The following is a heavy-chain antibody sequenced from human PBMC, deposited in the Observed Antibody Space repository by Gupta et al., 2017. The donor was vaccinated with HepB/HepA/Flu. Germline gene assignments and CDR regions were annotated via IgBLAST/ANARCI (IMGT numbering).Heavy chain of an antibody. CDR1: GGSIRSSPYS. V-gene: IGHV4-39*01. CDR3: VSINARAVAGHFDY. D-gene: IGHD6-19*01. J-gene: IGHJ4*02. Sequence: QLQLQESGPRLAKPSETLSLPCTVPGGSIRSSPYSWGWIRQPPGKGLEWIGNFSNSGSADYNPSLRSRVSTSLHTSKNQFSLRLTFVTAADTAVYYCVSINARAVAGHFDYWGQGILVTVSS. CDR2: FSNSGSA.